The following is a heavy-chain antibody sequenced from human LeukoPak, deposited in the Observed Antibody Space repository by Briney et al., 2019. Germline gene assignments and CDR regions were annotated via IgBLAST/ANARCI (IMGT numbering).Heavy chain of an antibody. CDR2: IYTSGST. CDR3: AIRGGRDHYFDY. Sequence: PSQTLSLTCTVSGGSISSGSYYWSWIRQPAGKGLEWIGRIYTSGSTYYNPSLKSRVTISVDTSKNQFSLKLSSVTAADPAVYYCAIRGGRDHYFDYWGQGTLVTVSS. CDR1: GGSISSGSYY. J-gene: IGHJ4*02. V-gene: IGHV4-61*02. D-gene: IGHD2-15*01.